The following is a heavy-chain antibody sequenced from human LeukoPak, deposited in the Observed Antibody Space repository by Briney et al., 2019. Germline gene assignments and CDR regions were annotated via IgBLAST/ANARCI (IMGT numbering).Heavy chain of an antibody. J-gene: IGHJ3*02. V-gene: IGHV1-18*01. CDR1: GYTFTSYV. CDR2: ISAYNGNT. Sequence: GASVKVSCKASGYTFTSYVISWVRQAPGQGLEWMGWISAYNGNTNYAQKLQGRVTMTTDTSTSTAYMELRSLRSDDTAVYYCASSIAAAGIPNYAFDIWGQGTMVTVSS. D-gene: IGHD6-13*01. CDR3: ASSIAAAGIPNYAFDI.